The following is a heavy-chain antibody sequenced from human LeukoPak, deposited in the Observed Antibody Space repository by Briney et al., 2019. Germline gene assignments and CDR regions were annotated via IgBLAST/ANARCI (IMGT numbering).Heavy chain of an antibody. CDR3: ARRICGGDCYIDY. D-gene: IGHD2-21*01. V-gene: IGHV4-39*01. CDR2: IYYSGST. CDR1: GGSISSSSYY. J-gene: IGHJ4*02. Sequence: PSETLSLTCTVSGGSISSSSYYWGWIRQPPGKGLEWIGSIYYSGSTYYNPSLKSRVTISVDTSKNQFSLKLSSVTAADTAVYYCARRICGGDCYIDYWSQGTLVTVSS.